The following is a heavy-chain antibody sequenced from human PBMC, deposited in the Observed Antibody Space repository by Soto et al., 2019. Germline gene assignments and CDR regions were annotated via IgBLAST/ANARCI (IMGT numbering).Heavy chain of an antibody. CDR1: GGTFSSYA. CDR3: AREDHYYDSSGYDAFDI. D-gene: IGHD3-22*01. V-gene: IGHV1-69*12. CDR2: IIPIFGTA. Sequence: QVQLVQSGAEVKKPGSSVKVSCKASGGTFSSYAISWVRQAPGQGLEWMGGIIPIFGTANYAQKFQGRVTITADESXSXGYMELSSLRSEDTAVYYCAREDHYYDSSGYDAFDIWGQGTMVTVSS. J-gene: IGHJ3*02.